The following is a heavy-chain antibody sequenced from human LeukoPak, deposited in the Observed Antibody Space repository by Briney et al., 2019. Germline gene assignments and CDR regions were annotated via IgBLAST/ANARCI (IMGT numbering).Heavy chain of an antibody. Sequence: PGGSLRLSCAASGFTFSNYAMSWVRQTPGKGLEWVSVVTGSGSDTYYTGSVNGRFTISSDNSKNTLYLQMSSLRTEDTAVYYCARGTLEHCSGASCYPLDSWGQGTPVTVSS. CDR2: VTGSGSDT. D-gene: IGHD2-15*01. J-gene: IGHJ5*01. CDR1: GFTFSNYA. CDR3: ARGTLEHCSGASCYPLDS. V-gene: IGHV3-23*01.